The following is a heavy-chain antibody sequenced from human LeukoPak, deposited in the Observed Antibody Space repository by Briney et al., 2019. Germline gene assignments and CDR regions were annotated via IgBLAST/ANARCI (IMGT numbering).Heavy chain of an antibody. CDR1: GFTFSSYA. V-gene: IGHV3-30*04. Sequence: GGSLRLSCAASGFTFSSYAMHWVRQAPGKGLEWVAVISYDGSNKYYADSVKGRFTISRDNSKNTLYLQMNSLRAEDTAVYYCASRRDSSGYYSIEVVDYYYGMDVWGQGTTVTVSS. D-gene: IGHD3-22*01. CDR3: ASRRDSSGYYSIEVVDYYYGMDV. CDR2: ISYDGSNK. J-gene: IGHJ6*02.